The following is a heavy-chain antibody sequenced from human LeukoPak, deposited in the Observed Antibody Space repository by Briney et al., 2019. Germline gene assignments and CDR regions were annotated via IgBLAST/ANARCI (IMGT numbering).Heavy chain of an antibody. J-gene: IGHJ4*02. CDR2: ISSSSSTI. V-gene: IGHV3-48*04. Sequence: GGSLRLSCAASGFTFSSYSMNWVRQAPGKGLEWVSYISSSSSTIYYADSVKGRFTISRDNAKNSLYLQMNSLRAEDTAVYYCARDVLMEGYSSGWYQGDYWGQGTLVTVSS. D-gene: IGHD6-19*01. CDR3: ARDVLMEGYSSGWYQGDY. CDR1: GFTFSSYS.